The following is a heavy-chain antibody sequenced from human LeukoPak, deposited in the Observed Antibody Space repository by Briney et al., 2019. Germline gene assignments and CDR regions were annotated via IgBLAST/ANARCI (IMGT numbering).Heavy chain of an antibody. V-gene: IGHV3-21*01. Sequence: GGSLRLSCAASRFTFSDYSMNWVRQAPGKGLEWVSTISSSGSYIFYAAAVKGRFTISRDNARNSLYLQMNSLRAEDTAVYYCAKTRSRNMITFGGVENWFDPWGQGTLVTVSS. CDR1: RFTFSDYS. CDR3: AKTRSRNMITFGGVENWFDP. D-gene: IGHD3-16*01. J-gene: IGHJ5*02. CDR2: ISSSGSYI.